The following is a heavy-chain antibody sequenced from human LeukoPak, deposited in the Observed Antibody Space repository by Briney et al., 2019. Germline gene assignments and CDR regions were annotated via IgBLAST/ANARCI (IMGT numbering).Heavy chain of an antibody. CDR3: ARAPRWSPYFDY. CDR1: GFTFSSYD. V-gene: IGHV3-13*01. J-gene: IGHJ4*02. CDR2: IGIAGDT. Sequence: PGGSLRLSCAASGFTFSSYDMHWVRQAAGKGLEWVSAIGIAGDTYYPGSVKGRFTISRENAKNSLYLQMNSLRAGDTAVYYCARAPRWSPYFDYWGQGTLVTVSS. D-gene: IGHD4-23*01.